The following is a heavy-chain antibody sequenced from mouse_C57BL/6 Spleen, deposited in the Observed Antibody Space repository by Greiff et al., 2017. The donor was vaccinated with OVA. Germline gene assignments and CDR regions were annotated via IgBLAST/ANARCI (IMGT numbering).Heavy chain of an antibody. CDR2: IYPGDGDT. J-gene: IGHJ3*01. CDR1: GYAFSSHW. D-gene: IGHD1-1*01. Sequence: QVQLQHSGAELVKPGASVKISCKASGYAFSSHWMNWVKQRPGKGLEWIGQIYPGDGDTNYNGKFKGKATLTADKSSSSAYMQLRSLNSKDSAVYFCARKYYGIFFAYWGQGTLVTVAA. CDR3: ARKYYGIFFAY. V-gene: IGHV1-80*01.